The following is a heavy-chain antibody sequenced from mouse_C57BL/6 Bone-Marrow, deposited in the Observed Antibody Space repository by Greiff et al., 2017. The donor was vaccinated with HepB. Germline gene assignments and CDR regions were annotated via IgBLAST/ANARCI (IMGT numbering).Heavy chain of an antibody. CDR2: ISSGSSTI. V-gene: IGHV5-17*01. CDR1: GFTFSDYG. Sequence: EVQGVESGGGLVKPGGSLKLSCAASGFTFSDYGMHWVRQAPEKGLEWVAYISSGSSTIYYADTVKGRFTISRDNAKNTLFLQMTSLRSEDTAMYYCARSFYGSSLYYYAMDYWGQGTSVTVSS. J-gene: IGHJ4*01. D-gene: IGHD1-1*01. CDR3: ARSFYGSSLYYYAMDY.